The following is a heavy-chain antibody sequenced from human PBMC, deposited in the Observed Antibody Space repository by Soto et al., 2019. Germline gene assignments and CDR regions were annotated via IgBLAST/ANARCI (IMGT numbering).Heavy chain of an antibody. CDR1: GFSFTAYI. V-gene: IGHV3-23*01. D-gene: IGHD5-12*01. CDR2: ISVSGDKT. J-gene: IGHJ4*02. CDR3: AKGGWLDD. Sequence: EVHLLESGGDLVQPGGSLRLSCAASGFSFTAYIMSWFRQAPGQGLEWVSAISVSGDKTYYADSVKGRFTISRDDAKNNLYLQLNSLRVDDTAIYYCAKGGWLDDCGQGTLVTVSS.